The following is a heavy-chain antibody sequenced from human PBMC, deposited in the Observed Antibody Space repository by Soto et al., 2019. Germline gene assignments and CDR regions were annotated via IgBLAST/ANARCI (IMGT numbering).Heavy chain of an antibody. CDR2: IDPGDSQI. V-gene: IGHV5-51*01. Sequence: PGESLKISCKGSGYSFNKSWIGWVRQMPGKGLEWMGIIDPGDSQIIYGPSFQGQVTISADKSISTAYLQWSSLKASDAAIYYCARHTGNSWRGDYFDYWGPGTLVTVSS. CDR3: ARHTGNSWRGDYFDY. CDR1: GYSFNKSW. J-gene: IGHJ4*02. D-gene: IGHD6-13*01.